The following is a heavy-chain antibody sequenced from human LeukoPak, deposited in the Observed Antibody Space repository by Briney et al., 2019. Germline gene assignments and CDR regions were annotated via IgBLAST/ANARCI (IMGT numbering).Heavy chain of an antibody. J-gene: IGHJ4*02. V-gene: IGHV3-21*01. CDR2: ISSSSSYI. D-gene: IGHD4-17*01. Sequence: GSLRLSCAASGFTFSSYSMNWVRQAPGKGLEWVSSISSSSSYIYYADSVKGRFTISRDNAKNSLYLQMNSLRAEDTAVYYCARGDTVTMFRALWYWGQGTLVTVSS. CDR3: ARGDTVTMFRALWY. CDR1: GFTFSSYS.